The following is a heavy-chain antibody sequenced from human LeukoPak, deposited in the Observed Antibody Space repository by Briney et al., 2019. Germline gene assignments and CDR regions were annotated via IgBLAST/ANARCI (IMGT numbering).Heavy chain of an antibody. V-gene: IGHV1-2*02. CDR1: GYIFTVYY. J-gene: IGHJ6*02. Sequence: ASVKVSCKASGYIFTVYYMHWVRQAPGQGLEWMGWINPNSGGTNYAQKFQGRVTMTRDTSISTAYMDLSRLRSDDTAVYYCARELAAAGTFYYGMDVWGQGTTVTVSS. CDR2: INPNSGGT. D-gene: IGHD6-13*01. CDR3: ARELAAAGTFYYGMDV.